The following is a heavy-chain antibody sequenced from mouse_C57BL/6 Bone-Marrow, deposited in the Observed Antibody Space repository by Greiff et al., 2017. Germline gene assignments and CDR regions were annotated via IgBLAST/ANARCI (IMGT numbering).Heavy chain of an antibody. J-gene: IGHJ3*01. CDR2: IYPGDGDT. CDR3: ARSQLRLLAWFAY. V-gene: IGHV1-82*01. D-gene: IGHD3-2*02. Sequence: QVQLQQSGPELVKPGASVKISCKASGYAFSSSWMNWVKQRPGKGLEWIGRIYPGDGDTNYNGKFKGKATLTADKSSSTAYMQLSSLTSEDSAVXFCARSQLRLLAWFAYWGQGTLVTVSA. CDR1: GYAFSSSW.